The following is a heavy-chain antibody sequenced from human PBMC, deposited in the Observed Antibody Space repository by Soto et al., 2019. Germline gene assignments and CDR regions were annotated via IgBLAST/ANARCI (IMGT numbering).Heavy chain of an antibody. J-gene: IGHJ3*02. CDR1: GFTFSSYA. CDR2: ISGSGGST. Sequence: EVQLLESGGGLVQPGGSLRLSCAASGFTFSSYAMSWVRQAPGKGLEWISAISGSGGSTYYADSVKGRFTISRDNSKNTRDLEMSGLRGEDTAVYYCAKDGGRGYDAFDIWGQGTMVTVSS. D-gene: IGHD3-10*01. V-gene: IGHV3-23*01. CDR3: AKDGGRGYDAFDI.